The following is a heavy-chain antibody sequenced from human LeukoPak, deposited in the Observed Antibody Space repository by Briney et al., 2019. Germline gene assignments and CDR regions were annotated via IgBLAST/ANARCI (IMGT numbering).Heavy chain of an antibody. J-gene: IGHJ6*03. CDR1: GGSISSSSYY. CDR2: IYYSGST. Sequence: SETLSLTCTVSGGSISSSSYYWGWIRQPPGKGLEWIGSIYYSGSTYSNPSLQSRVTISVDTSKNQFSLKLNSVTAADTAVYYCASFYCSGGSCYQHYSYYYMDVWGKGTTVTISS. D-gene: IGHD2-15*01. V-gene: IGHV4-39*01. CDR3: ASFYCSGGSCYQHYSYYYMDV.